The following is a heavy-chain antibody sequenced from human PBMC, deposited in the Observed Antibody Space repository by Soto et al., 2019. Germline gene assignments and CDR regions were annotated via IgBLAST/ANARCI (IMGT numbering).Heavy chain of an antibody. CDR3: AKENQHLVHDY. CDR2: ISHDGSDK. CDR1: VFTFRCYG. Sequence: PWGSLSLSCVASVFTFRCYGMHWVRQAPGKGLEWVAVISHDGSDKYYADSMKGRFIISRDNSENTLFLNMTSLEPEDTAVYYCAKENQHLVHDYWGQGTLVTVSS. V-gene: IGHV3-30*18. J-gene: IGHJ4*02. D-gene: IGHD6-13*01.